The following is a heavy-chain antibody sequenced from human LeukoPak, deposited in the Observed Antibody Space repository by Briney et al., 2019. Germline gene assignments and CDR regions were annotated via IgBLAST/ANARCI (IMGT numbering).Heavy chain of an antibody. CDR2: KSYDGSNK. CDR1: GFTFSSYA. V-gene: IGHV3-30*14. J-gene: IGHJ4*02. CDR3: ARDSWGGLDNDY. D-gene: IGHD3-16*01. Sequence: GGSLRLSCAASGFTFSSYAIHWVRQAPGKGLEWVAVKSYDGSNKYYADSVKGRFTISRDDSKNTLYLQMSGLRAEDTAVYYCARDSWGGLDNDYWGQGTLVTVSS.